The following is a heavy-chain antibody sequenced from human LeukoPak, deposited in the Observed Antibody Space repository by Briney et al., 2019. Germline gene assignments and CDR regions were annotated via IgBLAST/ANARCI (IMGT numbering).Heavy chain of an antibody. CDR3: ARDNPTFVVVPAEIGY. J-gene: IGHJ4*02. CDR2: IYYSGST. V-gene: IGHV4-39*07. CDR1: GGSISSSSYY. Sequence: PSETLSLTCTVSGGSISSSSYYWGWIRQPPGKGLEWIGSIYYSGSTYYNPSLKSRVTISVDTSKNQFSLKLSSVTAADTAVYYCARDNPTFVVVPAEIGYWGQGTPVTVSS. D-gene: IGHD2-2*01.